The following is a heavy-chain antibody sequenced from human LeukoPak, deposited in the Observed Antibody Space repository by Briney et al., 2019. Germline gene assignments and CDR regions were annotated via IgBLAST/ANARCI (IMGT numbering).Heavy chain of an antibody. V-gene: IGHV1-46*01. Sequence: ASVKVSFKASGYTFTSYYMHWVRQAPGQGLEWMGIINPSGGSTSYAQKFQGRVTMTRDTSTSTVYMELSSLRSEDTAVYYCARDLTIAAAEYYFDYWGQGTLVTVSS. D-gene: IGHD6-13*01. CDR2: INPSGGST. CDR3: ARDLTIAAAEYYFDY. CDR1: GYTFTSYY. J-gene: IGHJ4*02.